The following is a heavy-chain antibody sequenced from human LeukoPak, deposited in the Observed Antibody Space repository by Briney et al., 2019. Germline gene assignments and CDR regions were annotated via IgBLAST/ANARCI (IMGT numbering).Heavy chain of an antibody. V-gene: IGHV3-48*04. CDR3: ARGSRTWLQLPFDY. Sequence: PGGSLRLSCAASGFTSSIYSMNWVRQAPGKGLEWVSYISSSGSTIYYADSVKGRFTISRDNAKNSLYLQMNSLRAEDTAVYYCARGSRTWLQLPFDYWGQGTLVTVSS. J-gene: IGHJ4*02. CDR1: GFTSSIYS. D-gene: IGHD5-24*01. CDR2: ISSSGSTI.